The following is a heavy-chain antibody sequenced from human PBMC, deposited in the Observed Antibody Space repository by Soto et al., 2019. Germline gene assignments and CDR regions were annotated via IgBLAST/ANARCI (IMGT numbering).Heavy chain of an antibody. CDR2: IFHGGNT. CDR1: GFFISSGNY. J-gene: IGHJ3*01. V-gene: IGHV4-38-2*01. D-gene: IGHD2-15*01. CDR3: ARARWYDAFDV. Sequence: LSLTCAVSGFFISSGNYWGWIRKPPGKGLEWIGSIFHGGNTYYNPSLKSRVTISVDMSKNRFSLKLNSVTAADTAVYYCARARWYDAFDVWGQGTVVTVSS.